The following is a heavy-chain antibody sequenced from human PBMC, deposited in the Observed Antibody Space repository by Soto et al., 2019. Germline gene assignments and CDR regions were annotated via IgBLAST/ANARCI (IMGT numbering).Heavy chain of an antibody. J-gene: IGHJ3*02. CDR2: ISSSSYI. CDR3: ARDRAAPDYDASDM. CDR1: GFTFSSYS. D-gene: IGHD6-13*01. Sequence: PGGSLRLSCAAYGFTFSSYSMNWVRQAPGKGLEWVSSISSSSYIYYADSVKGRFTISRDNAKNSLYLQMNSLRAEDTAVYYCARDRAAPDYDASDMWGQGTMVTVSS. V-gene: IGHV3-21*01.